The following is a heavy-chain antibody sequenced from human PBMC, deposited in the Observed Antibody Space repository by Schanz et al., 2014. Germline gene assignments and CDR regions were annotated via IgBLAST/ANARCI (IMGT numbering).Heavy chain of an antibody. J-gene: IGHJ3*02. Sequence: QVQLVQSGAEVKKPGASVKLSCKASGYTFTNYYIHWVRQAPGQGLEWIGRIYLSDGSTRYAQKFQGRVTVTRDTSTTTVYMDLSSLISEDTAVYYCAFDRDDAYDIWGQGTTVTVSS. CDR2: IYLSDGST. CDR1: GYTFTNYY. CDR3: AFDRDDAYDI. D-gene: IGHD3-9*01. V-gene: IGHV1-46*01.